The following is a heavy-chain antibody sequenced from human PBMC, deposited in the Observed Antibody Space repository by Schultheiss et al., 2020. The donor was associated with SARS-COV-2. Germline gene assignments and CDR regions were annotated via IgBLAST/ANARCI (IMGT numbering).Heavy chain of an antibody. D-gene: IGHD6-13*01. CDR3: AREAAAAAGGWFDP. CDR1: GDSISSNIYF. V-gene: IGHV4-39*07. J-gene: IGHJ5*02. CDR2: IYFSGSA. Sequence: SETLSLTCTVSGDSISSNIYFWGWIRQPPGKGLEWIGSIYFSGSAYYNPSLKSRVTISVDRSKNQFSLKLSSVTAADTAVYYCAREAAAAAGGWFDPWGQGTLVTVSS.